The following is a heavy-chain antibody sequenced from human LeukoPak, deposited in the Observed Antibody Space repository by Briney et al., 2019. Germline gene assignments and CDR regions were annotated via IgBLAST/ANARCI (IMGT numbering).Heavy chain of an antibody. D-gene: IGHD6-13*01. CDR2: INHSGST. Sequence: SETLSLTCAVYGGSFSGYYLSWIRQPPGKGLEWIGEINHSGSTNYNPSLKSRVTISVDTSKNQFSLKLSSVTAADTAVYYCARHQAGTVAFDIWGQGTMVTVSS. V-gene: IGHV4-34*01. J-gene: IGHJ3*02. CDR1: GGSFSGYY. CDR3: ARHQAGTVAFDI.